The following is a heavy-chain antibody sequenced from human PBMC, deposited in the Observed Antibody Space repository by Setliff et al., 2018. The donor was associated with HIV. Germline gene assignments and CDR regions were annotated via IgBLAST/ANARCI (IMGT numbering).Heavy chain of an antibody. CDR2: INHSGGST. V-gene: IGHV1-46*01. Sequence: ASVKVSCKASGYTFTSYYMHWVRQAPGQGLEWMGIINHSGGSTSYAQKFRGRVTMTRDTSTSTVYMELSSLRSEDTAVYYCARMTPRRDAFDIWGQGTMVTVSS. CDR1: GYTFTSYY. J-gene: IGHJ3*02. CDR3: ARMTPRRDAFDI.